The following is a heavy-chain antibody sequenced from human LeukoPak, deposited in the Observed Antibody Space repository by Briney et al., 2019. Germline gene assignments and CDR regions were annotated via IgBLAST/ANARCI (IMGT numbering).Heavy chain of an antibody. D-gene: IGHD7-27*01. Sequence: PSETLSLTCTVSGGSISSSNYYWGWIRQPPGKGLEWIGTIYYGGSTYYNPSLRSRITISVDTSKNQFSLKLSSVTAADTAVYYCARLTLTGSLNWGQGTLVTVSS. V-gene: IGHV4-39*01. J-gene: IGHJ4*02. CDR2: IYYGGST. CDR3: ARLTLTGSLN. CDR1: GGSISSSNYY.